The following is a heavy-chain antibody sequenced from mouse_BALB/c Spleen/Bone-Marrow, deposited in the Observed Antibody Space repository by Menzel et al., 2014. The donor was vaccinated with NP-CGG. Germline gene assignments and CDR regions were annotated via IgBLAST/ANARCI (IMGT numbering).Heavy chain of an antibody. CDR2: INPYSDGT. CDR3: AREGGYYGSLYAMDY. Sequence: EVKLMESGPELVKPGASVKMSCKASGYTFTSYVMHWVKQKPGQGLEWIGYINPYSDGTKYNEKFKGKATLTSDKSSSTAYMELSSLTSEDSAVYYCAREGGYYGSLYAMDYWGQGTSVTVSS. D-gene: IGHD1-1*01. V-gene: IGHV1-14*01. J-gene: IGHJ4*01. CDR1: GYTFTSYV.